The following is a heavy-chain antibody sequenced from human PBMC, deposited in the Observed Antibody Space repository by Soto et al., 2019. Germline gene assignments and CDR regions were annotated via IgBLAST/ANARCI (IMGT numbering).Heavy chain of an antibody. V-gene: IGHV3-23*01. CDR2: INSSGGRT. CDR1: GFPFSTYA. Sequence: LRLSCAASGFPFSTYAMSWVRQAPGKGLEWVSTINSSGGRTYSADSMKGRFTISRDNSKNTVYLQMNSLRAEDTAIYYCAKDLDATVSNFDYLGQGTLVTVSS. J-gene: IGHJ4*02. CDR3: AKDLDATVSNFDY. D-gene: IGHD2-2*01.